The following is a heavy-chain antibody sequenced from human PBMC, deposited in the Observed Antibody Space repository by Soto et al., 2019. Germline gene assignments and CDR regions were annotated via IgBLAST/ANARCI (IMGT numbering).Heavy chain of an antibody. CDR2: TYYRSKWYN. CDR1: GDSVSSNSAA. V-gene: IGHV6-1*01. J-gene: IGHJ4*02. CDR3: ARGYNYDFWSGPHFDY. Sequence: KQSPTLSLTCAISGDSVSSNSAAWHWIRQSPSRGLEWLGRTYYRSKWYNDYAVSVKSRITINPDTSKNQFSLQLNSVTPEDTAVYYCARGYNYDFWSGPHFDYWGQGTLVTVSS. D-gene: IGHD3-3*01.